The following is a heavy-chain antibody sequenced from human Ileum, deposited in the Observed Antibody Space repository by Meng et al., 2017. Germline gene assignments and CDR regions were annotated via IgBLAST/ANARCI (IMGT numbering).Heavy chain of an antibody. CDR3: ARHLGRSFDY. CDR1: GGFFSGYY. J-gene: IGHJ4*02. Sequence: QVQLLQGGGGLFKPSETLSLTCAVYGGFFSGYYWSWFRQPPGKGLEWIGEIYYSGGTKYNPSLKSRVTISGDTSKNQFSLKLTSVTAADTAVYYCARHLGRSFDYWGQGTLVTVSS. D-gene: IGHD3-16*01. V-gene: IGHV4-34*02. CDR2: IYYSGGT.